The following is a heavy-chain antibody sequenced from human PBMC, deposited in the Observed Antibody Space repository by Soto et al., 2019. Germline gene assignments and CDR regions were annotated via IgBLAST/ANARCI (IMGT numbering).Heavy chain of an antibody. V-gene: IGHV4-59*01. J-gene: IGHJ6*02. CDR2: IYYSGST. Sequence: SETLSLTCTVSGGSISSYYWSWIRQPPGKGLEWIGYIYYSGSTNYNPSLKSRVTISVDTSKNQFSLKLSSVTAADTAVYYCARTGGYYYYYYGMDVWGQGTTVTVSS. CDR1: GGSISSYY. D-gene: IGHD3-10*01. CDR3: ARTGGYYYYYYGMDV.